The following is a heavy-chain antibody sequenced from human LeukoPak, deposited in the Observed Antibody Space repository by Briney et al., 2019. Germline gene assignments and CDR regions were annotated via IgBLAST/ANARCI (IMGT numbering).Heavy chain of an antibody. CDR1: GFTFSSYE. CDR3: ARDSGSYGRYGGY. CDR2: ISSSSSYI. Sequence: GGSLRLSCAASGFTFSSYEMNWVRQAPGKGLEWVSSISSSSSYIYYADSVKGRFTISRDNAKNSLYLQMNSLRAEDTAVYYCARDSGSYGRYGGYWGQGTLVTVSS. D-gene: IGHD5-18*01. V-gene: IGHV3-21*01. J-gene: IGHJ4*02.